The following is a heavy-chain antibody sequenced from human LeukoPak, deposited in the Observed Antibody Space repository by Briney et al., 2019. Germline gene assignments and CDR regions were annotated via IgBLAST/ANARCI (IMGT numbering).Heavy chain of an antibody. Sequence: GGSLRLSCAASGFTVSRNYMNWIRQAPGKGLEWVSLIYSDGRTYYADSVKGRFTISRDNSKNTLYLQMNSLRAEDTAVYYCARWAVVTAIRYYFDYWGQGTLVTVSS. J-gene: IGHJ4*02. CDR2: IYSDGRT. CDR3: ARWAVVTAIRYYFDY. V-gene: IGHV3-53*01. CDR1: GFTVSRNY. D-gene: IGHD2-21*02.